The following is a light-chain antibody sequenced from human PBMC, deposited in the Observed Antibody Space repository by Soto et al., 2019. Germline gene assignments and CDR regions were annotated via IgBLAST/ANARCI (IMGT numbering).Light chain of an antibody. Sequence: QPVLTQPPSVSGAPGQRVTISCTGSSSNIGAGYDVHWYQQPPGTAPKLLIYGNSNRPSGVPDRFSGSKSGTSASLAITGLQADDEADYYCQSYDSSLSGSRVFGGGTKVTVL. CDR1: SSNIGAGYD. CDR3: QSYDSSLSGSRV. CDR2: GNS. J-gene: IGLJ3*02. V-gene: IGLV1-40*01.